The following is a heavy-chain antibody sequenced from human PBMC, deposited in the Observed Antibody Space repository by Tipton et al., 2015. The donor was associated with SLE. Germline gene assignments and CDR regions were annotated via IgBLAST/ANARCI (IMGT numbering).Heavy chain of an antibody. D-gene: IGHD6-19*01. CDR3: ARRGWVDAFDI. Sequence: TLSLTCTVSGGSISSSSYYWGWIRQPPGKGLEWIGSIYYSGSTYYNPSLKSRVTISVDPSKNQFSLTLKSVTAADTAVYYCARRGWVDAFDIWGQGTMVIVSS. J-gene: IGHJ3*02. CDR1: GGSISSSSYY. CDR2: IYYSGST. V-gene: IGHV4-39*07.